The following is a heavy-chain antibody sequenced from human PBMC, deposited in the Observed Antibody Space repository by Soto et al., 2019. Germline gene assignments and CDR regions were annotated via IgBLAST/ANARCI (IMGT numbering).Heavy chain of an antibody. Sequence: SETLSLTCAVSGGSISSYYWSWIRQPPGKGQEWIGYIYYSGSTNYNPSLKSRVTISVDTSKNQFSLKLSSVTAADTAVYYCARDGFYCSSTSCLDDNWFDPWGQGTLVTVSS. V-gene: IGHV4-59*01. D-gene: IGHD2-2*01. CDR2: IYYSGST. CDR1: GGSISSYY. J-gene: IGHJ5*02. CDR3: ARDGFYCSSTSCLDDNWFDP.